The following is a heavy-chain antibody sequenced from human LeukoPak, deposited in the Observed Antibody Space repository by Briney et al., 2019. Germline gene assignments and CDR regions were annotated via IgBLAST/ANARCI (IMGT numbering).Heavy chain of an antibody. V-gene: IGHV1-2*02. CDR3: AREEKPYSSGSQPDY. CDR2: INPNSGGT. D-gene: IGHD6-19*01. CDR1: GYTFTGYY. Sequence: ASVTVSCKASGYTFTGYYMHWVRQAPEQGLEWMGWINPNSGGTNYAQKFQGRVTMTRDTSISTAYMELSRLRSDDTAVYYCAREEKPYSSGSQPDYWGQGTLVTVSS. J-gene: IGHJ4*02.